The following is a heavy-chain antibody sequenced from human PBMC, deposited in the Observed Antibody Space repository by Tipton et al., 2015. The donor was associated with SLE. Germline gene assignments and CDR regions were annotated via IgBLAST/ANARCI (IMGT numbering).Heavy chain of an antibody. CDR1: GFTFDDYA. J-gene: IGHJ6*02. CDR3: AKDSPYGDYYGMDV. V-gene: IGHV3-9*01. Sequence: SLRLSCAASGFTFDDYAMHWVRQAPGKGLEWVSGISWNSGSIGYADSVKGRFTISRDNSKNTLYLQMNSLRAEDTAVYYCAKDSPYGDYYGMDVWGQGTTVTVSS. CDR2: ISWNSGSI. D-gene: IGHD3-10*01.